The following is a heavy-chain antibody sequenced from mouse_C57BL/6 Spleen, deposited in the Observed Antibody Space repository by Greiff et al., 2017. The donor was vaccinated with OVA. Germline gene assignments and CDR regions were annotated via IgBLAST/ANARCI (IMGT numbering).Heavy chain of an antibody. CDR3: ARSYDYDEGDAMDY. D-gene: IGHD2-4*01. Sequence: EVKLMESGPGMVKPSQSLSLTCTVTGYSITSGYDWHWIRHFPGNKLEWMGYISYSGSTNYNPSLKSRISITHDTSKNHFFLKLNSVTTEDTATYYCARSYDYDEGDAMDYWGQGTSVTVSS. CDR2: ISYSGST. V-gene: IGHV3-1*01. J-gene: IGHJ4*01. CDR1: GYSITSGYD.